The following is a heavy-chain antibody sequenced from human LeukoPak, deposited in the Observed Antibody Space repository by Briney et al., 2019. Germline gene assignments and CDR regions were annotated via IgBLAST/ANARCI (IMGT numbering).Heavy chain of an antibody. CDR1: GYTFTSYG. V-gene: IGHV1-18*01. CDR3: ARDRCSSTSCYWGGEYYFDY. Sequence: ASVKVPCKASGYTFTSYGISWVRQAPGQGLEWMGWISAYNGNTNYAQKLQGRVTMTTDTSTSTAYMELRSLRSDDTAVYYCARDRCSSTSCYWGGEYYFDYWGQGTLVTVSS. D-gene: IGHD2-2*01. CDR2: ISAYNGNT. J-gene: IGHJ4*02.